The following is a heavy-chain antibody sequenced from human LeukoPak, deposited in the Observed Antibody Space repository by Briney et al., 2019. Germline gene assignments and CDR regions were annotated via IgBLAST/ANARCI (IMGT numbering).Heavy chain of an antibody. D-gene: IGHD3-16*01. CDR1: GFSFGSYG. J-gene: IGHJ4*02. CDR3: ARAMSTFGGVRNYFDS. V-gene: IGHV3-48*04. Sequence: GRSLRLSCAASGFSFGSYGIHWVRQTPGKGLEWISFVSISSGTIYYADSVNGRFRISRDNAKSSLDLEMNSLRAEDTAVYYCARAMSTFGGVRNYFDSWGQGTLVTVSS. CDR2: VSISSGTI.